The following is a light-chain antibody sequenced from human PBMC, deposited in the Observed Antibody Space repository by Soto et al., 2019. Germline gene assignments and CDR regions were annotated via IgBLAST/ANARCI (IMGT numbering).Light chain of an antibody. CDR1: SRYVGSYNR. V-gene: IGLV2-18*02. J-gene: IGLJ1*01. CDR2: EVS. Sequence: QSVLTQPPSVSGSPGQSVAISCTGTSRYVGSYNRVSWYQQPPGAAPKLMIYEVSNRPSGVPDRFSGSKSGNTASLTISGLQAEDEADYYCNSYTGSSTYVFGTGTKVTVL. CDR3: NSYTGSSTYV.